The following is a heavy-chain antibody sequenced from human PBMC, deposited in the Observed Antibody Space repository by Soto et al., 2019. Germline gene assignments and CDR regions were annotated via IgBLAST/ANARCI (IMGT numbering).Heavy chain of an antibody. Sequence: QVQLVQSGAEVKKPGSSVKVSCKASGGTFSSYAISWVRQAPGQGLEWMGGIIPIFGTANYAQKFQGRVTITADESPSTAYMELSSLRSEDTAVYYCVRSPIRPGIAVAGTQTEGDYGMDVWGQGTTVTVSS. CDR1: GGTFSSYA. V-gene: IGHV1-69*01. CDR3: VRSPIRPGIAVAGTQTEGDYGMDV. CDR2: IIPIFGTA. J-gene: IGHJ6*02. D-gene: IGHD6-19*01.